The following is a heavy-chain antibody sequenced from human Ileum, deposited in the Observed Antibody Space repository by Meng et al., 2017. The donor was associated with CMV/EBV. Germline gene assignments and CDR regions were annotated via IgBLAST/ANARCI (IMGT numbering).Heavy chain of an antibody. Sequence: ASVKVSCKASGYTFSSYGISWVRQAPGQGLEWMGWIRTYNGDTNYAQKLQGRVTMTTDTSTSTAYMELRSLRYDDTAVYYCARDHILLVWFGAYGMDVWGQGTTVTVSS. CDR1: GYTFSSYG. CDR2: IRTYNGDT. CDR3: ARDHILLVWFGAYGMDV. J-gene: IGHJ6*02. D-gene: IGHD3-10*01. V-gene: IGHV1-18*01.